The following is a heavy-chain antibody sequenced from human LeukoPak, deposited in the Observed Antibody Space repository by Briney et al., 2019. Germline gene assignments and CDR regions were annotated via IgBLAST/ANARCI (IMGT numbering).Heavy chain of an antibody. J-gene: IGHJ5*02. CDR3: ARMVRGVSSWFDP. CDR1: GYTFTGYY. D-gene: IGHD3-10*01. CDR2: INPNSGGT. V-gene: IGHV1-2*02. Sequence: ASVKVSCKASGYTFTGYYMHWVRQAPGQGLEWMGWINPNSGGTNYAQKLQGRVTMTTDTSTSTAYMELRSLRSDDTAVYYCARMVRGVSSWFDPWGQGTLVTVSS.